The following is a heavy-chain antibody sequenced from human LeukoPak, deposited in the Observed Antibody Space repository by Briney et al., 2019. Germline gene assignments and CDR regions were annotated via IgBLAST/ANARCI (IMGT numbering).Heavy chain of an antibody. V-gene: IGHV3-21*01. CDR2: ISSSSYI. CDR3: ARGGSRDGYNPFDY. CDR1: GLTLSSHA. D-gene: IGHD5-24*01. J-gene: IGHJ4*02. Sequence: GGSLRLSCTASGLTLSSHAMHWVRQAPGKGLEWVSSISSSSYIYYADSVKGRFTISRDNAKNSLYLQMNSLRAEDTAVYYCARGGSRDGYNPFDYWGQGTLVTVSS.